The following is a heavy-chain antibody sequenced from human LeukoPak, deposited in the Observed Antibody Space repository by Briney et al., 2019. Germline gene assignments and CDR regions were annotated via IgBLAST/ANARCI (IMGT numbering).Heavy chain of an antibody. Sequence: PGGSLRLSCAASGFTFSSYDMSWVRQAPGKGLEWVSSLTTDGGSTEYADSVKGRFTISRDNSKNTLYLQMNSLRADDTAVYYCAKHVFLRGGYSYGFDYWGQGTLVTVSS. D-gene: IGHD5-18*01. CDR3: AKHVFLRGGYSYGFDY. CDR2: LTTDGGST. CDR1: GFTFSSYD. J-gene: IGHJ4*02. V-gene: IGHV3-23*01.